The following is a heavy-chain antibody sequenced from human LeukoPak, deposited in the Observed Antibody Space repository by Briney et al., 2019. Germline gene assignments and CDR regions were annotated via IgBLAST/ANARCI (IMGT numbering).Heavy chain of an antibody. CDR2: ISSSSSYI. J-gene: IGHJ4*02. V-gene: IGHV3-21*01. CDR3: ARCSSSWSYYFDY. Sequence: GGSLRLSCAASGFTFSSYSMNWVRQAPGKGLEWVSSISSSSSYIYYADSVKGRFTISRDNAKNSLYLQMHSPRAEDTAVYYCARCSSSWSYYFDYWGQGTLVTVSS. CDR1: GFTFSSYS. D-gene: IGHD6-13*01.